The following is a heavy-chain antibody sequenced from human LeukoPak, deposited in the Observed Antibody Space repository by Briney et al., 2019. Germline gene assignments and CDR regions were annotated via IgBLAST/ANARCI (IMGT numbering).Heavy chain of an antibody. CDR1: GGSISSSNW. J-gene: IGHJ5*02. V-gene: IGHV4-4*02. D-gene: IGHD3-10*01. CDR3: ARARYYGSGSRVWFDP. Sequence: SGTLSLTCAVSGGSISSSNWWSWVRQPPRKGLEWIGEIHHSGSTNYNPSLKSRVTISVDKSKNQFSLKLSSVTAADTAVYYCARARYYGSGSRVWFDPWGQGTLVTVSS. CDR2: IHHSGST.